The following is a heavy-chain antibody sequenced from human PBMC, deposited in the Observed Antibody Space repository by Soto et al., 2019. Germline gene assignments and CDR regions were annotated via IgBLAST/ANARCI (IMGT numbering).Heavy chain of an antibody. J-gene: IGHJ2*01. CDR3: ARLASGWQYYYFDF. D-gene: IGHD6-19*01. V-gene: IGHV4-39*07. CDR2: INHSGST. Sequence: PSETLSLTCTVSGGSISSSSYYWGWIRQPPGKGLEWIGEINHSGSTNYNPSLTRRATLSVDTSKNQVSLKLTSVTAADTAVYYCARLASGWQYYYFDFWGRGTPVTVSS. CDR1: GGSISSSSYY.